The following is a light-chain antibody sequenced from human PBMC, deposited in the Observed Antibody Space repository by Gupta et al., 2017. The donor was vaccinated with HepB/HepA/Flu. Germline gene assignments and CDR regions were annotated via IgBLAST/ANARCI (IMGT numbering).Light chain of an antibody. Sequence: SYVLTQPPSGSVAPGKTASLTCGGNNIGSKSVHWYQQKPGQAPVLVVYDDSDRPPGIPDRFSGSNSGTTATLTITRVEAGDEADYYCQVWDSNTDNVVFGGGTKLTVL. CDR1: NIGSKS. CDR2: DDS. J-gene: IGLJ3*02. V-gene: IGLV3-21*03. CDR3: QVWDSNTDNVV.